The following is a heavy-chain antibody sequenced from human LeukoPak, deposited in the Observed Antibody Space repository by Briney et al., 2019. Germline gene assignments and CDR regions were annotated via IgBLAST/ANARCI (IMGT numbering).Heavy chain of an antibody. Sequence: SETLSLTCTVSGGSISSSSYYWGWIRQPPGKGLEWIGSIYYSGSTYYNPSLKSRVTISVDTSKNQFSLKLSSVTAADTAVYYCARESHSSGWTLFDYWGQGTLVTVSS. CDR2: IYYSGST. CDR1: GGSISSSSYY. D-gene: IGHD6-19*01. V-gene: IGHV4-39*07. J-gene: IGHJ4*02. CDR3: ARESHSSGWTLFDY.